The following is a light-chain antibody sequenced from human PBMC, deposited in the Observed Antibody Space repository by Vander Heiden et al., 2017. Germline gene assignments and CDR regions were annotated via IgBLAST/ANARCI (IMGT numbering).Light chain of an antibody. CDR2: LYSDGSH. CDR1: SGHSNYA. CDR3: QTWGTGIHVV. J-gene: IGLJ2*01. Sequence: QLVLTQSPSASASLGASVKLTCTLSSGHSNYAIAWHQQQPEKGPRYLMKLYSDGSHSKGDGIPDRFSGSSSGAERYLTISSLQSEDEADYYCQTWGTGIHVVFGGGTKLTVL. V-gene: IGLV4-69*01.